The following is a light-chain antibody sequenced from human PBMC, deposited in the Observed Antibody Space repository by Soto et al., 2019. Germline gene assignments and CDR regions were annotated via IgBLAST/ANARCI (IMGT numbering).Light chain of an antibody. Sequence: EIVVTQSPATLSLSPGERASLSCRASQSISSYLAWYQQKPGQAPRLLIYDAFNRATGIQARFSGSGSGTDFTLTISSLEPEDFAVYYCQQRNYWPITFGQGTRLEIK. CDR3: QQRNYWPIT. CDR2: DAF. CDR1: QSISSY. J-gene: IGKJ5*01. V-gene: IGKV3-11*01.